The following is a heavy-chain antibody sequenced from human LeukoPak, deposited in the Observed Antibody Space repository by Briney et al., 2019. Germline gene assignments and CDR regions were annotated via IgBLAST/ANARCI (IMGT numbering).Heavy chain of an antibody. CDR2: ISYDGSNK. CDR1: GFTFSSYG. J-gene: IGHJ4*02. D-gene: IGHD5-24*01. Sequence: GGALRLSCAASGFTFSSYGMHWVRQAPGKGLEWVAVISYDGSNKYYADSVKGRFTISRDNSKNTLYLQMNSLRAEDTAVYYCAKAEMADLDYWGQGTLVTVSS. CDR3: AKAEMADLDY. V-gene: IGHV3-30*18.